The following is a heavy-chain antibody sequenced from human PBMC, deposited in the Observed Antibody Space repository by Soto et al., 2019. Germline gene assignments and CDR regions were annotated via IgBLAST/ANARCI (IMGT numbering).Heavy chain of an antibody. V-gene: IGHV1-69*06. J-gene: IGHJ6*02. CDR2: IIPIFGTA. D-gene: IGHD3-10*01. CDR1: GGTFISYA. Sequence: SAKVSCKASGGTFISYAISWVRQAPGQGLEWMGGIIPIFGTANYAQKFQGRVTITADKSTSTAYMELSSLRSEDTAVYYCARDYYGSTYYGMDVWGQGTTVTVSS. CDR3: ARDYYGSTYYGMDV.